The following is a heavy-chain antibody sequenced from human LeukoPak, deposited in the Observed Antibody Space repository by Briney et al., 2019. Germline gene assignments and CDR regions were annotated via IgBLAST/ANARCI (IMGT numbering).Heavy chain of an antibody. CDR3: AREGSSWSNWFDP. Sequence: SETLSLTCAVYGGSFSGYYWSWIRQPPGKGLEWIGEINHSGSTNYNPSLKSRVTISVDTSKNQFSLKLSSVTAADTAVYYCAREGSSWSNWFDPWDQGTLVTVSS. CDR2: INHSGST. J-gene: IGHJ5*02. D-gene: IGHD6-13*01. V-gene: IGHV4-34*01. CDR1: GGSFSGYY.